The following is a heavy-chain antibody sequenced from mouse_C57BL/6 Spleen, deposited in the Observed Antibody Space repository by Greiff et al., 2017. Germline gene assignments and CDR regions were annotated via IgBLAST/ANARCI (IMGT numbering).Heavy chain of an antibody. CDR1: GYTFTSYG. CDR3: FYYGSSPFDY. CDR2: IYPRSGNT. D-gene: IGHD1-1*01. Sequence: QVQLKQSGAELARPGASVKLSCKASGYTFTSYGISWVKQRPGQGLEWIGEIYPRSGNTYYNEKFKGKATLTADKSSSTAYLELRSLTSEDSAVYFCFYYGSSPFDYWGQGTTLTVSS. J-gene: IGHJ2*01. V-gene: IGHV1-81*01.